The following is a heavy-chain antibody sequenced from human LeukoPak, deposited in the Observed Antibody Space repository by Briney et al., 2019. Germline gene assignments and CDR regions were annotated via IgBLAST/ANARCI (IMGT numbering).Heavy chain of an antibody. CDR2: INPSGGST. Sequence: APVKVSCKASGYTFTSYYMHWVRQAPGQGLEWMGIINPSGGSTSYAQKFQGRVTMTRDTSTSTVYMELSSLRSEDTAVYYCAREDIVVVVAATPSPFDPWGQGTLVTVSS. V-gene: IGHV1-46*01. CDR1: GYTFTSYY. D-gene: IGHD2-15*01. CDR3: AREDIVVVVAATPSPFDP. J-gene: IGHJ5*02.